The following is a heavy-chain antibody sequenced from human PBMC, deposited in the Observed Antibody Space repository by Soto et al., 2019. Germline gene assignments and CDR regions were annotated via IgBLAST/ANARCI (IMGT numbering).Heavy chain of an antibody. CDR2: ISYDGSNK. D-gene: IGHD3-10*01. Sequence: PGGSLRLSCAASGFTFSSYAMHWVRQAPGKGLEWVAVISYDGSNKYYADSVKGRFTISRDNSKNTLYLQMNSLRAEDTAVYYCAGQISYYYGSGQGLSHPPFFDYWGQGTLVTVSS. CDR3: AGQISYYYGSGQGLSHPPFFDY. J-gene: IGHJ4*02. V-gene: IGHV3-30-3*01. CDR1: GFTFSSYA.